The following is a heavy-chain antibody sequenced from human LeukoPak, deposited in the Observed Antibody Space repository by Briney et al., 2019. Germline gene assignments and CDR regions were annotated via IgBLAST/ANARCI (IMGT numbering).Heavy chain of an antibody. CDR3: ARGHTAVTRHFDF. V-gene: IGHV3-21*01. CDR1: GFLFGDYA. D-gene: IGHD4-17*01. Sequence: GGSLRLSCTASGFLFGDYAVNWVRQAPGKGLEWVSSISTSSSYIDYADSVKGRFTIFRDNAKNLLYLDMNSLRAEDTAVYYCARGHTAVTRHFDFWGQGTLVTVSS. J-gene: IGHJ4*02. CDR2: ISTSSSYI.